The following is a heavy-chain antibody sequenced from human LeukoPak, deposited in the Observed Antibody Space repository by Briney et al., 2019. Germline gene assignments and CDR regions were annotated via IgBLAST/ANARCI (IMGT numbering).Heavy chain of an antibody. CDR1: GGSISSYY. Sequence: PSETLSLTCTVSGGSISSYYWSWIRQPPGKGLEWIGYIYYSGSTNYNPSLKSRVTISVDTSKNQFPLKLSSVTAADTAVYYCARARQWFDYWGQGTLVTVSS. CDR2: IYYSGST. J-gene: IGHJ5*01. CDR3: ARARQWFDY. V-gene: IGHV4-59*01.